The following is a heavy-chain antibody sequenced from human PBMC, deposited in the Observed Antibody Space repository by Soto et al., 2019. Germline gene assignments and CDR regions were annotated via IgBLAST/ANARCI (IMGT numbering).Heavy chain of an antibody. V-gene: IGHV4-34*01. CDR2: INHSGST. D-gene: IGHD1-26*01. CDR3: ARGSLLSYYYYGMDV. Sequence: SETLSLTCAVYGGSFSGYYWSWIRQPPGKGLEWIGEINHSGSTNYNPSLKSRVTISVDTSKNQFSLKLSSVTAADTAVYYCARGSLLSYYYYGMDVWGQGTTVTVSS. CDR1: GGSFSGYY. J-gene: IGHJ6*02.